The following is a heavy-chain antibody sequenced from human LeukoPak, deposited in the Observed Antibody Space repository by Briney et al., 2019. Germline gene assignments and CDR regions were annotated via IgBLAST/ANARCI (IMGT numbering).Heavy chain of an antibody. Sequence: SGTLSLTCAVSGGSISSSNWWSWVRQPPGKGLEWVGEIRLSGITNYNPSLKSRITISVDISKSQLSLELSSVTAADTVVYYCARAAKQWLAFDYWGQGTLVTVSS. CDR1: GGSISSSNW. J-gene: IGHJ4*02. CDR3: ARAAKQWLAFDY. CDR2: IRLSGIT. D-gene: IGHD6-19*01. V-gene: IGHV4-4*02.